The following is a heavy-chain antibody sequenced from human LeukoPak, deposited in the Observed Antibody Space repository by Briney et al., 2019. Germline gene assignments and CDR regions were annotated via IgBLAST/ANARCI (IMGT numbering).Heavy chain of an antibody. CDR2: INPSGGST. V-gene: IGHV1-46*01. CDR1: GGTFSSYA. J-gene: IGHJ4*02. CDR3: AREGGRGYRQSGIDY. D-gene: IGHD5-18*01. Sequence: ASVKVSCKASGGTFSSYAISWVRQAPGQGLEWMGIINPSGGSTSYAQKFQGRVTMTRDTSTSTVYMELSSLRSEDTAVYYCAREGGRGYRQSGIDYWGQGTLVTVSS.